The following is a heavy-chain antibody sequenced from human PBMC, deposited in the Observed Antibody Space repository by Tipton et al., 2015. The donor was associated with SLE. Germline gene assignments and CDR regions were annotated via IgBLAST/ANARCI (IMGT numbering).Heavy chain of an antibody. J-gene: IGHJ4*02. Sequence: SLRLSCVASGFAFTDYYMSWVRQAPGQEPVYISYISPSGSEIAYADSVKGRFTVSRDNAKNSVYLQMNSLSPEDTAVYYCGRKAVDYWGQGTLVTVSS. CDR3: GRKAVDY. CDR2: ISPSGSEI. V-gene: IGHV3-11*04. CDR1: GFAFTDYY.